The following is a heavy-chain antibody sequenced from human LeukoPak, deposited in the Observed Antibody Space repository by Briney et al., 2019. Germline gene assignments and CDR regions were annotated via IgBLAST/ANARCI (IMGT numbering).Heavy chain of an antibody. Sequence: GASVKVSCKASGYTFTSYYMHWVRQAPGQGLEWMGWINPNSGGTNYAQKFQGRVTMTRDTSISTAYMELSRLRSDDTAVYYCAREGYYDSSGYYPLDIWGQGTMVTVSS. D-gene: IGHD3-22*01. J-gene: IGHJ3*02. CDR3: AREGYYDSSGYYPLDI. V-gene: IGHV1-2*02. CDR2: INPNSGGT. CDR1: GYTFTSYY.